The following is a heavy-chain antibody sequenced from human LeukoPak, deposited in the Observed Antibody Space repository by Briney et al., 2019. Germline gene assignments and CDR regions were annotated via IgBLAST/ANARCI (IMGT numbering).Heavy chain of an antibody. D-gene: IGHD6-19*01. V-gene: IGHV3-23*01. CDR2: ISGSGCGT. Sequence: PGGSLRLFCAASGFTFSSYAVSWVRQAPGKGLEWGSAISGSGCGTYYAESVKGRFTISRDNSKNTLYLQMNSLSTEDTAVYYCAKTTSGYSSGRYPGWPVDYWGQGTLVTVSS. CDR1: GFTFSSYA. CDR3: AKTTSGYSSGRYPGWPVDY. J-gene: IGHJ4*02.